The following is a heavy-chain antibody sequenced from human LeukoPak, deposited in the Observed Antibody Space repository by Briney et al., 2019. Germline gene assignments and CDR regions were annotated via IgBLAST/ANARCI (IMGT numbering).Heavy chain of an antibody. CDR2: IYSSGAT. CDR1: GGPFQDYY. Sequence: PSETLTLPCTVSGGPFQDYYWHWLPQSPGKALGWSGYIYSSGATNSNPFIKGRVTTSIDTSKKEFCLELSSVTAADTAVYYCAGVFSGRHPFELWGQGTLVSVSS. J-gene: IGHJ4*02. D-gene: IGHD3-10*01. CDR3: AGVFSGRHPFEL. V-gene: IGHV4-59*01.